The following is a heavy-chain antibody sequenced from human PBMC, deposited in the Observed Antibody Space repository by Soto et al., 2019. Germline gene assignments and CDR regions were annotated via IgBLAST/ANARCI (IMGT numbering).Heavy chain of an antibody. D-gene: IGHD1-7*01. Sequence: QVQLQESGPGLVKPSETLSLTCTVSGGSISSYYWSWILQPPGKGLEWIGYIYYSGSTNYNPSLKSRVTISVDTSKNQFSLKLSSVTAADTAVYYCARWAGTTSWYYYYYMDVWGKGTTVTVSS. J-gene: IGHJ6*03. V-gene: IGHV4-59*01. CDR3: ARWAGTTSWYYYYYMDV. CDR1: GGSISSYY. CDR2: IYYSGST.